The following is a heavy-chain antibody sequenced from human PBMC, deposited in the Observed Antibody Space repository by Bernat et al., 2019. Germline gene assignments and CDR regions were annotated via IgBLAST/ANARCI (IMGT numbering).Heavy chain of an antibody. J-gene: IGHJ6*02. D-gene: IGHD3-3*01. CDR1: GFTFSSYG. V-gene: IGHV3-30*18. CDR3: AKGLRLLEWLYYTCGMDV. Sequence: QVQLVESGGGVVQPGRSLRLSCAASGFTFSSYGMHWVRQAPGKGLEWVAVISYDGSNKYYADSVKGRFTISRDNSKNTLYLQMNRLRAEDAAVYYCAKGLRLLEWLYYTCGMDVWGQGTTVTVSS. CDR2: ISYDGSNK.